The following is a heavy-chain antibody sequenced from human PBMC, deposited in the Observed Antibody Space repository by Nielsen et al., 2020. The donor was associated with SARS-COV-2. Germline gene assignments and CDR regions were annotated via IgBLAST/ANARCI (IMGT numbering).Heavy chain of an antibody. CDR1: GYTFTGYY. Sequence: ASVKVSCKASGYTFTGYYMHWVRQAPGQGLEWMGIINPSGGSTSYAQKFQGRVTMTRDTSTSTVYMELSSLRSEDTAVYYCARDRGVVIISFYMDVWGKGTTVTVSS. J-gene: IGHJ6*03. CDR3: ARDRGVVIISFYMDV. CDR2: INPSGGST. V-gene: IGHV1-46*01. D-gene: IGHD3-3*01.